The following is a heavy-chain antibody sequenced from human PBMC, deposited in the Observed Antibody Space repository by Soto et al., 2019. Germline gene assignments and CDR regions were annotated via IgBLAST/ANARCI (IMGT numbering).Heavy chain of an antibody. CDR3: ARVGFGANYYYYMDV. CDR2: MNPNSGNT. V-gene: IGHV1-8*01. Sequence: ASVKVSCKASGYTFTSYVINWVRQATGQGLEWMGWMNPNSGNTGYAQKFQGRVTMTRSTSISTAYMELSSLRSEDTAVYYCARVGFGANYYYYMDVWGKGTTVTVSS. D-gene: IGHD3-3*01. CDR1: GYTFTSYV. J-gene: IGHJ6*03.